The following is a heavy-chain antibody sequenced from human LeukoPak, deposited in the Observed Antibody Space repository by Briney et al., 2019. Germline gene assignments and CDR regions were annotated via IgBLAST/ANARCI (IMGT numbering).Heavy chain of an antibody. Sequence: PGESLRLSCAFSGFTFGSSEINWMRQTPEKRLEWVSSIGGGSTIHYADSVRGRFTVSRDSVKNLVYLQMNSLRDEDTAVYYCDYRGTWGQGTLVTVSS. V-gene: IGHV3-48*03. CDR3: DYRGT. J-gene: IGHJ5*02. CDR2: IGGGSTI. CDR1: GFTFGSSE. D-gene: IGHD3-16*02.